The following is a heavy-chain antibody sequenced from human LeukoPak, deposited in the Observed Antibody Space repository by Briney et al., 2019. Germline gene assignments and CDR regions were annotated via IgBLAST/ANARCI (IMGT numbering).Heavy chain of an antibody. D-gene: IGHD1-1*01. V-gene: IGHV4-31*03. CDR3: ARSLGTLAKPQDYFDY. CDR1: GGSISSGGYY. CDR2: IYYSGST. Sequence: SQTLSLTCTVSGGSISSGGYYWSWIRQHPGKGLEWIGYIYYSGSTYYNPSLNSRVTISVDTSKNQFSLKLSSVTAADTTVYYCARSLGTLAKPQDYFDYWGQGTLVTVSS. J-gene: IGHJ4*02.